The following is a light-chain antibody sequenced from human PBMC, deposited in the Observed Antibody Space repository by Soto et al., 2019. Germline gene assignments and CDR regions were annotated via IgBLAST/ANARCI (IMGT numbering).Light chain of an antibody. J-gene: IGLJ2*01. CDR1: SSDVGSYNL. CDR2: EGS. CDR3: CSFAGGTTMI. Sequence: QSALTQPASVSGSPGQSITISCTGISSDVGSYNLVSWYQQHPDKAPKLMIYEGSNRPSGVSNRFSGSKSGNTASLTISGLQPEDEADYYCCSFAGGTTMIFGGGTKVTVL. V-gene: IGLV2-23*01.